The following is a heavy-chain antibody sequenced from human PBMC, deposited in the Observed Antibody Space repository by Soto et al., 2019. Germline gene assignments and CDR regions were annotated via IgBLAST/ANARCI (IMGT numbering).Heavy chain of an antibody. Sequence: GGSLRLSCAASGFTFSSYVMSWVRQAPGKGLEWVSAIRGTGANTYYADSVKGRFTISRDNSKNTLYLQMNSLRAEDTAVHYCEKAGPTDMITCFDDWGQGSLVTVSS. J-gene: IGHJ4*02. CDR1: GFTFSSYV. D-gene: IGHD3-16*01. V-gene: IGHV3-23*01. CDR3: EKAGPTDMITCFDD. CDR2: IRGTGANT.